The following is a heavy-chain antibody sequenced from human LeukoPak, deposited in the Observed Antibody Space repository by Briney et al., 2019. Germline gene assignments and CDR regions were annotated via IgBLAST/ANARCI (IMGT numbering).Heavy chain of an antibody. V-gene: IGHV4-59*01. J-gene: IGHJ4*02. D-gene: IGHD1-1*01. Sequence: PSETLSLTCTVSGGSISNYYWNWIRQPPGKRLEWIGSVYHSGNTNYNPSLGSRVTMSVDTSKNQFSLKLSSVTAADTAVYYCARMGLTGPNDFDYWGQGTLVTVSS. CDR2: VYHSGNT. CDR3: ARMGLTGPNDFDY. CDR1: GGSISNYY.